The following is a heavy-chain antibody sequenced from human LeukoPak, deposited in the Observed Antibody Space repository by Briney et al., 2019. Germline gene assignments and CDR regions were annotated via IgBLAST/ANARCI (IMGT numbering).Heavy chain of an antibody. J-gene: IGHJ6*03. CDR2: IKADGGEK. Sequence: PGGSLRLSCAASGFTFSTYWMNWFRQTPGKGLEWVAKIKADGGEKDHVASVKGRFTISRDNAKNSLYLQMSSLRAEDTAVYYCARDGLVTMAYYMDVWGKGTTVTISS. D-gene: IGHD3-10*01. CDR3: ARDGLVTMAYYMDV. CDR1: GFTFSTYW. V-gene: IGHV3-7*01.